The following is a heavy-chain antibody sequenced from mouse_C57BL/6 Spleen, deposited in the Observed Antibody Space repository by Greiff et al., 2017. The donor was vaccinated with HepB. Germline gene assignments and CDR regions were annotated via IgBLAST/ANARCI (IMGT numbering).Heavy chain of an antibody. Sequence: EVQLQQSGPELVKPGASVKMSCKASGYTFTDYNMHWVKQSHGKSPEWIGYINPKNGGTSYNQKFKGKATLTVNKSSSTAYMELRSLTSEDSAVYDCARSGDDFDYWGQGTTLTVSS. J-gene: IGHJ2*01. V-gene: IGHV1-22*01. CDR3: ARSGDDFDY. CDR1: GYTFTDYN. CDR2: INPKNGGT. D-gene: IGHD3-1*01.